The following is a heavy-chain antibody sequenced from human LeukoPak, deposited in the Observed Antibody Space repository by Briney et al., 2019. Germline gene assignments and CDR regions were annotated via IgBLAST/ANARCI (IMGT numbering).Heavy chain of an antibody. Sequence: SETLSLTCTVSGGSISSYYWSWIRQPPGKGLEWTGYIYYSGSTNYNPSLKSRVTISVDTSKNQFSLKLSSVTAADTAVYYCARQDTNYYYYGMDVWGQGTTVTVSS. CDR3: ARQDTNYYYYGMDV. J-gene: IGHJ6*02. CDR2: IYYSGST. CDR1: GGSISSYY. V-gene: IGHV4-59*08.